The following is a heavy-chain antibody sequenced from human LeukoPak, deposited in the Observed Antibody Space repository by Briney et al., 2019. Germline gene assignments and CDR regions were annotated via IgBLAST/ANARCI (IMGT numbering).Heavy chain of an antibody. J-gene: IGHJ4*02. D-gene: IGHD6-13*01. CDR3: ARFGSNWYEDY. V-gene: IGHV3-23*01. CDR2: ISGSANT. Sequence: PGGSLRLSCAASGFTFSSYAMSWVRQAPGKGLEWVSAISGSANTYYADSVKGRFTISRDNSKNTLYLQMNSLRAEDTAIYYCARFGSNWYEDYWGQGTLVTVSS. CDR1: GFTFSSYA.